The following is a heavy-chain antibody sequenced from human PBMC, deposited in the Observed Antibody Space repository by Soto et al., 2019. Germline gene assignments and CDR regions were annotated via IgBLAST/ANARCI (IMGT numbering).Heavy chain of an antibody. D-gene: IGHD6-19*01. J-gene: IGHJ4*02. CDR2: AYYRSKWYN. CDR3: ARDSYPGIAVAEFDY. V-gene: IGHV6-1*01. CDR1: GDSVSSNSVA. Sequence: SQTLSLTCAISGDSVSSNSVAWNWIRQSPSRGLEWLGRAYYRSKWYNDYAVSVKSRITINPDTSKNQFSLQMNSLRAEDTAVYYCARDSYPGIAVAEFDYWGQGTLVTVSS.